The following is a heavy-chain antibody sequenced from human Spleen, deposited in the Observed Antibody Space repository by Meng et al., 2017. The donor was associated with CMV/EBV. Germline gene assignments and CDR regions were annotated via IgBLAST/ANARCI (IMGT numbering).Heavy chain of an antibody. J-gene: IGHJ4*02. CDR2: ISGGGGST. Sequence: GGSLRLSCAASGFTFSSYAINWVRQAPGKGLEWVSAISGGGGSTDYADSVKGRFTISRDNSKNTLYLQMNSLRAEDTAVYYCARDLQNIVVVPAAIGPGYWGQGTLVTVSS. CDR3: ARDLQNIVVVPAAIGPGY. CDR1: GFTFSSYA. D-gene: IGHD2-2*02. V-gene: IGHV3-23*01.